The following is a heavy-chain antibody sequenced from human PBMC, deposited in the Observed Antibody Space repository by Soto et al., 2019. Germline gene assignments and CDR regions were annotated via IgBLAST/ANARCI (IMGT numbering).Heavy chain of an antibody. CDR3: ARLGPAD. J-gene: IGHJ4*02. V-gene: IGHV5-10-1*03. Sequence: EVQLVQSGAEVKKPGESLRITCKDSGVNFDDNAISWVSQMPGKGLEWMGRLSRDGSSTSYSPTFQGHVSIYADRTTNTAYLQWSNLRASDTAMYYCARLGPADWGQGTLVTVSS. CDR1: GVNFDDNA. CDR2: LSRDGSST. D-gene: IGHD1-26*01.